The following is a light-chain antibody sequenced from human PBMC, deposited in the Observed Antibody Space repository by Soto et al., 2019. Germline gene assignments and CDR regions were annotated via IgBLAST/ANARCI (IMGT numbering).Light chain of an antibody. CDR2: AAS. V-gene: IGKV1-39*01. CDR3: LQHNTYPWT. CDR1: QSISTF. J-gene: IGKJ1*01. Sequence: IQMTQSPSSLSASVGDRVTITCRASQSISTFLNWYQQRPGKAPKLLIYAASSLQSGVPSRFSGSGSGTDFTLTISSLQPEDIATYYCLQHNTYPWTFGQGTKVDIK.